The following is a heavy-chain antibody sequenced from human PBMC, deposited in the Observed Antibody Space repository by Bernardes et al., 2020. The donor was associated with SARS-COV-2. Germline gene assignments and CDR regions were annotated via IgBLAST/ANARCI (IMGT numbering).Heavy chain of an antibody. D-gene: IGHD6-13*01. V-gene: IGHV2-5*02. CDR2: RYWDDDK. Sequence: SGLTLVKPTHSLMLICTFSGFSLSTSGVGVGGFRQPPGKALGCPALRYWDDDKLYRPSLKRRLTITKDTSKNKVDLTMTSMDPEDTALYYCAYCRHSNSWGSFDTWGQGTLVTVSS. J-gene: IGHJ4*02. CDR3: AYCRHSNSWGSFDT. CDR1: GFSLSTSGVG.